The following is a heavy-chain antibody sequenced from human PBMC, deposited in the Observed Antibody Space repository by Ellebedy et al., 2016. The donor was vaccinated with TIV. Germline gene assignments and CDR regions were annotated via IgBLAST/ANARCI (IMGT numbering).Heavy chain of an antibody. CDR2: IYYSGST. D-gene: IGHD5-18*01. CDR3: ARAWDTATPGFFQH. CDR1: GGSISSYY. Sequence: MPSETLSLTCTVSGGSISSYYWSWIRQPPGKGLEWIGHIYYSGSTNYNPSLKSRVIISLDTSKNQFSLRLNSVTAADTAVYYCARAWDTATPGFFQHWGQGTLVTVSS. V-gene: IGHV4-59*01. J-gene: IGHJ1*01.